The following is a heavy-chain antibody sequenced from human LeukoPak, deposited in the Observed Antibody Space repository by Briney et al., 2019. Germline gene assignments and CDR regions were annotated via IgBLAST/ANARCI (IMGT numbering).Heavy chain of an antibody. CDR1: GGSFSGYY. CDR3: ARGGVVVPAAIPFDY. Sequence: PSETLSLACAVYGGSFSGYYWSWIRQPPGKGLEWIGEINHSGSTNYNPSLKSRVTISVDTSKNQCSLKLSSVTSADTAVYYCARGGVVVPAAIPFDYWGQGTLVTVSS. J-gene: IGHJ4*02. D-gene: IGHD2-2*01. CDR2: INHSGST. V-gene: IGHV4-34*01.